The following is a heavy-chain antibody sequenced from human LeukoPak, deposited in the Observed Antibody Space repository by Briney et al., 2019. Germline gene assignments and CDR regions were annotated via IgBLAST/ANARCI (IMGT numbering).Heavy chain of an antibody. D-gene: IGHD3-3*01. CDR3: ARGDFWSGYYNYYYYYMDV. Sequence: ASVKVSCKASGYTFTGYYMHWVRQAPGQGLEWMGWINPNSGGTNYAQKFQGKVTMTRDTSISTAYMELSRLRSDDTAVYYCARGDFWSGYYNYYYYYMDVWGKGTTVTVSS. J-gene: IGHJ6*03. CDR1: GYTFTGYY. CDR2: INPNSGGT. V-gene: IGHV1-2*02.